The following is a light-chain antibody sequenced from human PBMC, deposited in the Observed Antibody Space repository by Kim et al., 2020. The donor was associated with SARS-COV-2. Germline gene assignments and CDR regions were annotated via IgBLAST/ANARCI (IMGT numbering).Light chain of an antibody. V-gene: IGLV3-1*01. CDR2: QDS. Sequence: SYELTQPPSVSVSPGQTASITCSGDKLGDKYACWYQQKPGQSPVLVIYQDSKLPSGIPERFSGSNSGNTATLTISGTQAMDEADYYCQAWDSSTAVFGGGNQLTVL. J-gene: IGLJ3*02. CDR3: QAWDSSTAV. CDR1: KLGDKY.